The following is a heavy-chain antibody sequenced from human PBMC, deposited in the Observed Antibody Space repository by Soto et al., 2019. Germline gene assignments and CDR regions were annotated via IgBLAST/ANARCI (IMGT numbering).Heavy chain of an antibody. Sequence: QVHLVESGGGVVQPGTSLRVSCVGSGFTFRSYVIHWVRQAPGKGLEWVALTSYDGSDKYYGDSVRGRFIISRDNSRNTVDLQMDNLRLEDTALYYCARWGTTGGLDVWGQGTLVSV. J-gene: IGHJ1*01. V-gene: IGHV3-30*19. CDR1: GFTFRSYV. CDR3: ARWGTTGGLDV. D-gene: IGHD3-16*01. CDR2: TSYDGSDK.